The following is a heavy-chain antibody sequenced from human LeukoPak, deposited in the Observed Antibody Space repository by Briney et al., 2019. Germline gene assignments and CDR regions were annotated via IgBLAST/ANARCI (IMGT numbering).Heavy chain of an antibody. CDR2: ISPYSGGT. CDR3: ARVEGSAATFDD. CDR1: GYTFSAYY. V-gene: IGHV1-2*02. D-gene: IGHD3-10*01. Sequence: ASVKVSCKASGYTFSAYYVHWVRQAPGQGLEWMGWISPYSGGTRYAQKSQGRVTLTSATSISTAYLELTGLRSDDTAVYYCARVEGSAATFDDWGQGTLVTVSS. J-gene: IGHJ4*02.